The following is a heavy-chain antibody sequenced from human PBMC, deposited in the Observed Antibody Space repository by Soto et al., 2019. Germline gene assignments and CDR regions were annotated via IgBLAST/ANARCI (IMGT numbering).Heavy chain of an antibody. D-gene: IGHD1-26*01. Sequence: QVQLVQSGAEVRKSGASVKVSCKASGYTFSDYFIQWLRQAPGQGLEWVAWINPKTAATNYAKKFQDRVTVTSDTSFSTAYLELTRLRPDVTALYYCARIKWGLDYCSGMDVWGQGTAVSVSS. CDR3: ARIKWGLDYCSGMDV. CDR2: INPKTAAT. V-gene: IGHV1-2*02. J-gene: IGHJ6*02. CDR1: GYTFSDYF.